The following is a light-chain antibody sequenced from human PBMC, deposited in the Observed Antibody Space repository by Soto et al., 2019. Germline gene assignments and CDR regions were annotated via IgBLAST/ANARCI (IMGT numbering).Light chain of an antibody. Sequence: EIVLTQSPATLSLSPGERATLSCRASQSVSSYLAWYQQKPGQAPSLLIYDASNRATGIPARFSGSGSGTDFTLNISSLEPEDFAVYYCQQRSDWPTFGPGTKVDIK. J-gene: IGKJ3*01. CDR1: QSVSSY. V-gene: IGKV3-11*01. CDR2: DAS. CDR3: QQRSDWPT.